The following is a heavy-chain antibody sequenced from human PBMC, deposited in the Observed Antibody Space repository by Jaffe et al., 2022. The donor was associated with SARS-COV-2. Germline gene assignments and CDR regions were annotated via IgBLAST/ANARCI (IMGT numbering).Heavy chain of an antibody. J-gene: IGHJ6*02. Sequence: QVQLVQSGAEVKKPGASVKVSCKASGYTFTGYYMHWVRQAPGQGLEWMGWINPNSGGTNYAQKFQGWVTMTRDTSISTAYMELSRLRSDDTAVYYCARGLGSSSNRMGRYYYYGLDVWGQGTPVTVSS. CDR1: GYTFTGYY. V-gene: IGHV1-2*04. CDR3: ARGLGSSSNRMGRYYYYGLDV. D-gene: IGHD6-6*01. CDR2: INPNSGGT.